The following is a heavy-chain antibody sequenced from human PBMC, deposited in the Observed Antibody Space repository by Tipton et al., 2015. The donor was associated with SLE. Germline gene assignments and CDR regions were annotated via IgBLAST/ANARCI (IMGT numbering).Heavy chain of an antibody. CDR2: INWNGGST. CDR3: ARDVLVRGGILPRPRVLSY. V-gene: IGHV3-20*04. D-gene: IGHD3-10*01. CDR1: GFTFDDYA. Sequence: SLRLSCAASGFTFDDYAMSWFRQAPGKGLEWVSAINWNGGSTNYADSVKGRFTISRDNAKNSLYLQMNSLRAEDTALYYCARDVLVRGGILPRPRVLSYWGQGTLVSVSS. J-gene: IGHJ4*02.